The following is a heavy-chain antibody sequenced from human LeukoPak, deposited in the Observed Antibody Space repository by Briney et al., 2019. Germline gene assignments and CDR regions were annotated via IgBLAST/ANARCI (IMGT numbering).Heavy chain of an antibody. CDR1: GGSISSGGYY. D-gene: IGHD1-26*01. V-gene: IGHV4-31*03. CDR2: IYYSGST. Sequence: PSETLSLTCTVSGGSISSGGYYWSWIRQHPGKGLEWIGYIYYSGSTYYNPSLKSRVTISVDTSKNQLSLKLSSVTAADTAVYYCARGAVVGANDPWGQGTLVTVSS. CDR3: ARGAVVGANDP. J-gene: IGHJ5*02.